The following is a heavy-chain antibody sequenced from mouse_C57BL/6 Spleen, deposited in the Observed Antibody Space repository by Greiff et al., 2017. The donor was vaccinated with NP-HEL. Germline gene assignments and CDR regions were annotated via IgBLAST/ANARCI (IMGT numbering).Heavy chain of an antibody. D-gene: IGHD2-3*01. Sequence: QVQLQQPGAELVKPGASVKLSCKASGYTFTSYWMQWVKQRPGQGLEWIGEIDPSDSYPNYNQKFKGKATLTVDTSSSTAYMQLSSLTSEDSAVYYCARSDDGAMDYWGQGTSVTVSS. CDR3: ARSDDGAMDY. CDR2: IDPSDSYP. CDR1: GYTFTSYW. J-gene: IGHJ4*01. V-gene: IGHV1-50*01.